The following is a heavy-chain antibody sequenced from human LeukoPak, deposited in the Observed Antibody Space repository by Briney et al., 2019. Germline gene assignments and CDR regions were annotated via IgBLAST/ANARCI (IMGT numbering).Heavy chain of an antibody. CDR1: GFSFISNW. CDR3: TWSGEAD. J-gene: IGHJ4*02. V-gene: IGHV3-7*01. CDR2: IKKDGSET. Sequence: GGSLRLSCAASGFSFISNWMSWVRRAPGKGLEWVADIKKDGSETYYVDSVKGRFTISRDNAKHSVFLQMNSLRAEDTAVYYCTWSGEADWGQGTLVTVSS. D-gene: IGHD3-3*01.